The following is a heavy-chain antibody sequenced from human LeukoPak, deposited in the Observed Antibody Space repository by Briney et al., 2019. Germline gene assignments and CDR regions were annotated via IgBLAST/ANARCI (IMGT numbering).Heavy chain of an antibody. CDR3: ARSVGYYYRNFDY. J-gene: IGHJ4*02. CDR2: INHSGST. CDR1: GGSFSGYY. Sequence: SETLSLTCAVYGGSFSGYYWSWIRQPPGKGPEWIGEINHSGSTNYNPSLKSRVTISVDTSKNQFSLKLSSVTAADTAVYYCARSVGYYYRNFDYWGQGTLVTVSS. D-gene: IGHD3-22*01. V-gene: IGHV4-34*01.